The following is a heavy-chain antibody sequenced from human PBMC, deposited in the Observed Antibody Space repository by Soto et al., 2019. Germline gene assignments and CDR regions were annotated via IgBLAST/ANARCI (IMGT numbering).Heavy chain of an antibody. CDR1: GFTFSSDV. J-gene: IGHJ6*03. V-gene: IGHV3-23*01. CDR3: ANDFWSGYSKIDYYYMDV. CDR2: ISGSGGST. Sequence: GGSLRLSCAASGFTFSSDVMSWVLQAPGKGLEWVSAISGSGGSTYYADSVKGRFTISRDNSKNTLYLQMNSLRAEDTAVYYCANDFWSGYSKIDYYYMDVWGKGTTVTVSS. D-gene: IGHD3-3*01.